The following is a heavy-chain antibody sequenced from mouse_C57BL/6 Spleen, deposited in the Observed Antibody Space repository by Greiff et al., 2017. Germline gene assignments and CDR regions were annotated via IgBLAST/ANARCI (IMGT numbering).Heavy chain of an antibody. V-gene: IGHV1-54*01. Sequence: QVQLKESGAELVRPGTSVKVSCKASGYAFTNYLIEWVKQRPGQGLEWIGVINPGSGGTNYNEKFKGKATLTADKSSSTAYMQLSSLTSEDSAVYFCAREDYDEAMDYWGQGTSVTVSS. CDR1: GYAFTNYL. D-gene: IGHD2-4*01. CDR3: AREDYDEAMDY. CDR2: INPGSGGT. J-gene: IGHJ4*01.